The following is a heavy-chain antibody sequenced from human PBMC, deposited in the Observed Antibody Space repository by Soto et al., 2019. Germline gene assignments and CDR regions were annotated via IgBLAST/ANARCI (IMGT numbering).Heavy chain of an antibody. CDR2: IVPVFGTP. Sequence: SVKVSCKASGGSFPSDTISWVRQAPGQGLEWLGGIVPVFGTPNHAQKFQGRVTISADGSTNTAYMELTSLRPEDTAVYYCTSQRWGYYHDVFYFWGQGTLVTVS. J-gene: IGHJ3*01. CDR1: GGSFPSDT. CDR3: TSQRWGYYHDVFYF. V-gene: IGHV1-69*13. D-gene: IGHD3-22*01.